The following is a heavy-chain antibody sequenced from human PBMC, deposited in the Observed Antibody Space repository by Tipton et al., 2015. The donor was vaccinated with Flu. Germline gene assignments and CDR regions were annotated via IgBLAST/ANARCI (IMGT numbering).Heavy chain of an antibody. J-gene: IGHJ4*02. V-gene: IGHV4-4*07. CDR2: IYTSGRT. D-gene: IGHD3-16*02. Sequence: TLSLTCTVSGDSISSYYWSWIRQPAGKGLEWIGRIYTSGRTNYNASLKSRVTMSVDTSKNQFSLKLSSVTVADTAVYYCARDYLLGDLSFFDNWGQGTLVTVSA. CDR3: ARDYLLGDLSFFDN. CDR1: GDSISSYY.